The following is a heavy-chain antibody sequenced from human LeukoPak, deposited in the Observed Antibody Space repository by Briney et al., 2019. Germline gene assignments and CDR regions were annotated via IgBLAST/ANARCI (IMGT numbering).Heavy chain of an antibody. CDR2: IRTDGSIT. J-gene: IGHJ5*02. V-gene: IGHV3-74*01. Sequence: GGSLRLSCAASGFTFSDYWMHWVRQAPGKGLEWISRIRTDGSITAYADSVKGRFTISRDNAKNILYLQMSSLRGEDTAVYFCARDRSPCWFDPWGQGTLVTVSS. CDR3: ARDRSPCWFDP. D-gene: IGHD6-13*01. CDR1: GFTFSDYW.